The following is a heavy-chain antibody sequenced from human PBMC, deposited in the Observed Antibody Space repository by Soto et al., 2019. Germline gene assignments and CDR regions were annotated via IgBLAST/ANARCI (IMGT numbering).Heavy chain of an antibody. CDR2: ISAYNGNT. D-gene: IGHD6-19*01. CDR3: AREAVAGTTVYYYYGMDV. V-gene: IGHV1-18*01. Sequence: ASVKVSCKASGYTFTSYGISWVRQAPGQGLEWMGWISAYNGNTNYAQKLQGRVTMTTDTSTSTAYMELRSLRSDDTAVYYCAREAVAGTTVYYYYGMDVSGQGTTVTVSS. CDR1: GYTFTSYG. J-gene: IGHJ6*02.